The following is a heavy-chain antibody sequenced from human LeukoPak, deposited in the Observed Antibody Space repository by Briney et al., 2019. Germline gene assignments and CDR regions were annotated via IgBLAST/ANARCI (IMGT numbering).Heavy chain of an antibody. J-gene: IGHJ4*02. CDR1: GIIVFNNY. Sequence: GGSLRLSCAASGIIVFNNYLTWVRQAPGKGLEWVSIMYGGGSTYYADSVKGRFIISRDNSNNTVYLQMNNLRAEDTAVYYCARFSISGSGSFHKGLDYWGQGALVTVSS. V-gene: IGHV3-66*01. CDR2: MYGGGST. D-gene: IGHD3-10*01. CDR3: ARFSISGSGSFHKGLDY.